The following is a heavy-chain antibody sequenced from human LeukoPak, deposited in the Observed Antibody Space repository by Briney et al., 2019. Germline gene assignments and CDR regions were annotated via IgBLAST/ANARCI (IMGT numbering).Heavy chain of an antibody. V-gene: IGHV4-39*07. Sequence: ASETLSLTCTVSGGSISSSSYYWGWIRQPPGKGLEWIGSIYYSGSTYYNPSLKSRVTISVDTSKNQFSLKLSSVTAADTAVYYCARDGTDAFDIWGQGTMDTVSS. CDR2: IYYSGST. CDR3: ARDGTDAFDI. CDR1: GGSISSSSYY. D-gene: IGHD1-26*01. J-gene: IGHJ3*02.